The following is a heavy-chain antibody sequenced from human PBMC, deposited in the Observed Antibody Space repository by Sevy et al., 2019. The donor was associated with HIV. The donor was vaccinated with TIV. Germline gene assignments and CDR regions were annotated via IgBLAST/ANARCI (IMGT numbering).Heavy chain of an antibody. V-gene: IGHV3-33*01. CDR2: IWYDGSNK. CDR3: ARDLGYCSSTSCPAGYYYGMDV. D-gene: IGHD2-2*01. J-gene: IGHJ6*02. CDR1: GFTFSSYG. Sequence: GGSLRLSCAASGFTFSSYGMHWVRQAPGKGLEWVAVIWYDGSNKYYADSVKGRFTISRDNPKNTLYLQMNSLRAEDTAVYYCARDLGYCSSTSCPAGYYYGMDVWGQGTTVTVSS.